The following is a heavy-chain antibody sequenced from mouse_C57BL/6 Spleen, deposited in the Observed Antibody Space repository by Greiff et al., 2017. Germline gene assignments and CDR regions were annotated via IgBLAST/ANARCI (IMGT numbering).Heavy chain of an antibody. CDR1: GFTFSDYG. V-gene: IGHV5-17*01. Sequence: EVQRVESGGGLVKPGGSLKLSCAASGFTFSDYGMHWVRQAPEKGLEWVAYISSGSRTIYYADTVKGRFTISRDNAKNTLFLQMTSLRSEDTAMYYCARPSIYYDYDGDVPFDYWGQGTTLTVSS. J-gene: IGHJ2*01. D-gene: IGHD2-4*01. CDR3: ARPSIYYDYDGDVPFDY. CDR2: ISSGSRTI.